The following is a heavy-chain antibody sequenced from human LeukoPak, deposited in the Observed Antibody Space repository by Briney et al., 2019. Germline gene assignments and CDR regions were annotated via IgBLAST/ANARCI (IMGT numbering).Heavy chain of an antibody. CDR1: GLTFSNAW. CDR3: TTIYDSSGYCVY. D-gene: IGHD3-22*01. V-gene: IGHV3-15*01. Sequence: PGGSLRLSCAASGLTFSNAWMSWVRQAPWKGLEWVGRIKSKTDGGTTDYAAPVKGRFTISRDDSKNTLYLQMNSLKTEDTAVYYCTTIYDSSGYCVYWGQGTLVTVSS. CDR2: IKSKTDGGTT. J-gene: IGHJ4*02.